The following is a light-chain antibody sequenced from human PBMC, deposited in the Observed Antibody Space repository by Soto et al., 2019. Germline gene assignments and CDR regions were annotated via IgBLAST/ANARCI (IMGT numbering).Light chain of an antibody. CDR3: PQYHNLPTT. V-gene: IGKV1-33*01. CDR2: DAS. Sequence: IRMTQSRSTVSECVGVEVTISHLASQTISSWLAWYQQKPGKAPKLLIYDASNLETGVPSRFSGSGSGTDFTFPISSSQPEDIATYSCPQYHNLPTTFGQGTRLEIK. J-gene: IGKJ5*01. CDR1: QTISSW.